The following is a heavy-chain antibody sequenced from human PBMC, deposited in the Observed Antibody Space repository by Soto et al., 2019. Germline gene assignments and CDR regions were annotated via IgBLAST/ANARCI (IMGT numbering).Heavy chain of an antibody. CDR2: ISSSGSTI. CDR1: GFTFIDYY. CDR3: ARGHAARPGVNDAFES. V-gene: IGHV3-11*01. Sequence: GSLRLSCAASGFTFIDYYMSWILQAPGKGLEWVSYISSSGSTIYYADSVKGRFTISRDNAKNSLYLQMNSLRAEDTAVYYCARGHAARPGVNDAFESCGQGTTVTVAS. J-gene: IGHJ3*02. D-gene: IGHD6-6*01.